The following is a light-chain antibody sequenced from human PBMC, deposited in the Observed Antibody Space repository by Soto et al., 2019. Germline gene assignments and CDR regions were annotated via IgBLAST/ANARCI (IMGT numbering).Light chain of an antibody. V-gene: IGKV3-11*01. CDR2: DAS. CDR1: QSVSRY. Sequence: EIVMTQSPATLSLAPGERATLSCRASQSVSRYLAWYHQKPGQAPRLLINDASNRATGIPASFSGSGSGTALSTTISSLAPYEFSVYYCQQRSNGPPWTFGPGTKVEIK. CDR3: QQRSNGPPWT. J-gene: IGKJ1*01.